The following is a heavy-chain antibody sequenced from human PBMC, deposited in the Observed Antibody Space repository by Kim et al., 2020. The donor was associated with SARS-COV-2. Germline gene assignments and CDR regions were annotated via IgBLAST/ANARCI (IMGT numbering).Heavy chain of an antibody. CDR2: IKQDGSEK. CDR3: ARENYDILTGSPTYFDY. D-gene: IGHD3-9*01. V-gene: IGHV3-7*03. CDR1: GFTFSSYW. J-gene: IGHJ4*02. Sequence: GGSLRLSCAASGFTFSSYWMSWVRQAPGKGLEWVANIKQDGSEKYYVDSVKGRFTISRDNAKNSLYLQMNSLRAEDTAVYYCARENYDILTGSPTYFDYWGQGTLVTVSS.